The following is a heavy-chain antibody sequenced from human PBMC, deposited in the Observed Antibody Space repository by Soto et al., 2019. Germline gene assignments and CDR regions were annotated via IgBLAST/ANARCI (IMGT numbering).Heavy chain of an antibody. J-gene: IGHJ4*02. CDR3: GRNCKPPFDF. Sequence: QVPLVQSGAEVKKPGASVKVSCKASGYTFTNYVIHWVRQAPGQGLEWMGWISPLKGNTKYAQKVQGRVSVTTDTYTKTVNMELSGLGDYDSARDICGRNCKPPFDFWGQGTLVTVSS. V-gene: IGHV1-18*01. D-gene: IGHD1-1*01. CDR2: ISPLKGNT. CDR1: GYTFTNYV.